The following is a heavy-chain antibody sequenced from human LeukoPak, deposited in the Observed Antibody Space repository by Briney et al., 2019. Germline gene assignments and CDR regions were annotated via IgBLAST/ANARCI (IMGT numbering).Heavy chain of an antibody. CDR2: INPNSGGT. D-gene: IGHD3-16*01. CDR1: GYTFTGYY. Sequence: ASVKVSCKASGYTFTGYYMHWVRQAPGQGLEWMGWINPNSGGTNYAQKFQGRVTMTRDTSISTAYMELSRLRSDDTAVYYCARSKGDSNQLEINYWGQGTLVTVSS. J-gene: IGHJ4*02. V-gene: IGHV1-2*02. CDR3: ARSKGDSNQLEINY.